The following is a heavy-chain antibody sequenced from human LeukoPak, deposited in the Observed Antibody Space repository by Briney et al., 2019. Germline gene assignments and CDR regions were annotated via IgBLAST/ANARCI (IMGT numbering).Heavy chain of an antibody. CDR2: INPSGGST. D-gene: IGHD3-10*01. J-gene: IGHJ4*02. V-gene: IGHV1-46*01. CDR3: ARDRAQYYFDY. Sequence: ASVKVSCKASGYTFTRYYMHWVRQAPGQGLEWMGIINPSGGSTSYAQKFQGRITMTRDTSTSTVYMELSSLRSEDTAVYYCARDRAQYYFDYWGQGTLVTVSS. CDR1: GYTFTRYY.